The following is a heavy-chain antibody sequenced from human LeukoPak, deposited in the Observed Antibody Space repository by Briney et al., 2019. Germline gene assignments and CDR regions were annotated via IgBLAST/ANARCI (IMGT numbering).Heavy chain of an antibody. V-gene: IGHV3-33*01. J-gene: IGHJ4*02. CDR2: IWYDGSNK. CDR3: ARVERSYGSDY. CDR1: GFTFSSYG. D-gene: IGHD5-18*01. Sequence: GRSLRLSCAASGFTFSSYGMHWVRQAPGKGLEWVAVIWYDGSNKYYADSVKGRFTISRDNSKNTLYLQMNSLRAEDTAVYYCARVERSYGSDYWGQGTLVTVSS.